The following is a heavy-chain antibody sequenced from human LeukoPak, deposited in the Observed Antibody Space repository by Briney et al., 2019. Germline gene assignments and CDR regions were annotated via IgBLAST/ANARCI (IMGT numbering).Heavy chain of an antibody. CDR2: IIPILGIA. V-gene: IGHV1-69*02. D-gene: IGHD4-11*01. CDR3: ARGYSNYDGGNWFDP. CDR1: AGTFSSYT. J-gene: IGHJ5*02. Sequence: SVKVSCKASAGTFSSYTISWVRQAPGQGLEWMGRIIPILGIANYAQKFQGRVTITADKSTSTAYMQLSSLRSEDTAVYYCARGYSNYDGGNWFDPWGQGTLVTVSS.